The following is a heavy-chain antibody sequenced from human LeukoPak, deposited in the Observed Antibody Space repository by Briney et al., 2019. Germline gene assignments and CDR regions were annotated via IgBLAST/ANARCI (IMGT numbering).Heavy chain of an antibody. Sequence: SETLSLTCAVSGGSFTGYYWSWIRQPPGKGLEWIGEINHSGSTNYNPSLKSRVTISVDTSENQFSLKVSSVTAADTAVYYCARGINFWSGYPPHYCGHGSLVTVSS. CDR3: ARGINFWSGYPPHY. J-gene: IGHJ4*01. CDR2: INHSGST. D-gene: IGHD3-3*01. CDR1: GGSFTGYY. V-gene: IGHV4-34*01.